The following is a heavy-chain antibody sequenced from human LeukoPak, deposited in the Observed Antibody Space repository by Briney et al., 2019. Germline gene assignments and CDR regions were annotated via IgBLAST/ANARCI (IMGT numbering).Heavy chain of an antibody. V-gene: IGHV3-30-3*01. D-gene: IGHD3-10*01. Sequence: PGGSLRLSCAASGFTFSSYWMNWVRQAPGKGLEWVAFISYDGSNKYYADSVKGRFTISRDNSKNTLYLQMNSLRAEDTAVYYCASQGGLLWFGELSGGMDVWGQGTTVTVSS. CDR3: ASQGGLLWFGELSGGMDV. J-gene: IGHJ6*02. CDR1: GFTFSSYW. CDR2: ISYDGSNK.